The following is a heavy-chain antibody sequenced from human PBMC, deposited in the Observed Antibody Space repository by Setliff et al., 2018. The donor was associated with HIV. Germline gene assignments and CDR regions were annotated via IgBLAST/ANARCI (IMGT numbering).Heavy chain of an antibody. CDR2: NYHSGST. J-gene: IGHJ6*01. D-gene: IGHD2-2*01. CDR1: NYSISSAYY. V-gene: IGHV4-38-2*01. Sequence: SETLSLTCAVSNYSISSAYYWGWIRHPPGKGLEWIGSNYHSGSTYYNPSLKSRVTMSLDSSRKQFSLRLITVTAADTAVYYCARGPSGRAPAPARAPNYYGLDLWGPGTTVTVSS. CDR3: ARGPSGRAPAPARAPNYYGLDL.